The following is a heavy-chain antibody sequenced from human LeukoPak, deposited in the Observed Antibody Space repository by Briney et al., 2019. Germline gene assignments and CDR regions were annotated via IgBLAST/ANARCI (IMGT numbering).Heavy chain of an antibody. J-gene: IGHJ5*02. CDR2: INPSGSST. CDR3: ARDNSVGDIAWWFDP. D-gene: IGHD3-16*02. CDR1: GYSFTSHY. Sequence: GASVQVSCQASGYSFTSHYMHWVRQAPGQGLEWMGLINPSGSSTLYAQKFQGRVTMTRDMSTTTDYMELSSLRSEDTAVYYCARDNSVGDIAWWFDPWGQGTLVTVSS. V-gene: IGHV1-46*01.